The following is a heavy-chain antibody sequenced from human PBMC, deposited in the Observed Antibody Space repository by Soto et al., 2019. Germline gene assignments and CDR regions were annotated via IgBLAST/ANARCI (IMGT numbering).Heavy chain of an antibody. J-gene: IGHJ4*02. CDR3: IRDMKYSYYFEAGH. CDR1: GFTFGDSA. CDR2: IRTKTFGGTA. D-gene: IGHD5-18*01. V-gene: IGHV3-49*04. Sequence: EVQVVESGGGLVQPGQSLRLSCFASGFTFGDSAFSWVRQAPGKGLEWVGFIRTKTFGGTAEYAASVKGRFSISRDDSKSIAYLKMNSLKTEDTAVYYCIRDMKYSYYFEAGHWGQGTLVTVSS.